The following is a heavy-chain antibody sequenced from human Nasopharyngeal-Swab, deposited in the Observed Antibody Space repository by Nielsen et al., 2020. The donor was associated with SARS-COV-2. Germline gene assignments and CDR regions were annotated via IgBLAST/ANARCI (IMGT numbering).Heavy chain of an antibody. CDR1: GYTFTGYY. CDR2: INPNSGGT. D-gene: IGHD2-2*02. CDR3: ARDIQRYCSSTSCYTDGAFDI. V-gene: IGHV1-2*04. J-gene: IGHJ3*02. Sequence: ASVKVSCKASGYTFTGYYMHWVRQAPGQGLEWMGWINPNSGGTNYAQKFQGWVTMTRDTSTSTAYMELRSLRSDDTAVYYCARDIQRYCSSTSCYTDGAFDIWGQGTMVTVSS.